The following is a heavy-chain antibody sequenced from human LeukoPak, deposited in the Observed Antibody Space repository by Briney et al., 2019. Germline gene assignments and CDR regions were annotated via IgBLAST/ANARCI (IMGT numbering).Heavy chain of an antibody. Sequence: SETLSLTCTVSGGSLSFSYWSWIRQPAGKGLEWIGRIYSSGSTNYNPSLKSRVTMSVDTSKNQFSLKLSAVTAADTAVYYCARHEFDSGSLPYFDYWGQGILVTVSS. CDR2: IYSSGST. V-gene: IGHV4-4*07. D-gene: IGHD3-10*01. CDR1: GGSLSFSY. J-gene: IGHJ4*02. CDR3: ARHEFDSGSLPYFDY.